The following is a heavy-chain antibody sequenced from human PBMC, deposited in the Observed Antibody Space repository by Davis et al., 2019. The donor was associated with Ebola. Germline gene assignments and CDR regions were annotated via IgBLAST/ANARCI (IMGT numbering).Heavy chain of an antibody. CDR3: HMVRGVIRSFDGMDV. D-gene: IGHD3-10*01. Sequence: GESLKIPCAASGFTFSGSAMHWVRQASGKGLEWVGRIRSKANSYATAYAASVKGRFTISRDDSKNTAYLQMNSLKTEDTAVYYCHMVRGVIRSFDGMDVWGQGTTVTVSS. CDR2: IRSKANSYAT. V-gene: IGHV3-73*01. CDR1: GFTFSGSA. J-gene: IGHJ6*02.